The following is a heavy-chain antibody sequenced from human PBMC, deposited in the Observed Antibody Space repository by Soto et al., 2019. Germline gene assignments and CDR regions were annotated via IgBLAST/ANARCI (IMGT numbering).Heavy chain of an antibody. CDR1: GYNFRSYG. CDR2: ISPYTDQT. D-gene: IGHD3-3*02. CDR3: ARDYHLGPLHGYGIDV. Sequence: QVHLVQSGAEVRKPGASVKVSCKTSGYNFRSYGVSWVRQAPGQGFEWLGWISPYTDQTDYAQKFQGRLTLTTDTSMSTFYMDLRSLTSDDTAVYYCARDYHLGPLHGYGIDVWGQGTTVIVSS. V-gene: IGHV1-18*01. J-gene: IGHJ6*02.